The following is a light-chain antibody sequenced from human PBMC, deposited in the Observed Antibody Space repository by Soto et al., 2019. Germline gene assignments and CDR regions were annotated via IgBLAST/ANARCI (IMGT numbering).Light chain of an antibody. CDR2: GNN. CDR3: QSTSLSGFHV. J-gene: IGLJ1*01. CDR1: SSNIGAGYD. V-gene: IGLV1-40*01. Sequence: QSVLTQPPSVSGAPGQRVTISCTGSSSNIGAGYDARWYQQLPGAAPKLLIYGNNNRPSGVPDRFSGSKSGSSASLAITGLQAEDEADYYCQSTSLSGFHVFGTGTKVTVL.